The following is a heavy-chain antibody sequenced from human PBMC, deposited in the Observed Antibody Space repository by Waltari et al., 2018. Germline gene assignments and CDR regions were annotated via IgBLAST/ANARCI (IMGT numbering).Heavy chain of an antibody. J-gene: IGHJ4*02. CDR1: GGSFSGYY. D-gene: IGHD2-2*01. V-gene: IGHV4-34*01. Sequence: QVQLQQWGAGLLKPSETLSLTCAVYGGSFSGYYWSWIRQPPGKGLEWIGEINHSGSTNYNPSLKSRVTISVDTSKNQFSLKLSSGTAADTAVYYCARDSLVPAAIPFDYWGQGTLVTVSS. CDR2: INHSGST. CDR3: ARDSLVPAAIPFDY.